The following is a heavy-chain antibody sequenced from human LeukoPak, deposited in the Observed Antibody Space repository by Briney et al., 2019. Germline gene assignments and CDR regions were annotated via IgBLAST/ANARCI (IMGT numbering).Heavy chain of an antibody. D-gene: IGHD2-2*01. V-gene: IGHV1-69*04. J-gene: IGHJ4*02. CDR1: GGTFSSYA. Sequence: ASVKVSCKASGGTFSSYAISWVRQAPGQGLEWMGRIIPILGIANYAQKFQGRVTITADKSTSTAYMELSSLRSEDTAVYYCATHPVVPAAPFDYWGQGTLVTVSS. CDR3: ATHPVVPAAPFDY. CDR2: IIPILGIA.